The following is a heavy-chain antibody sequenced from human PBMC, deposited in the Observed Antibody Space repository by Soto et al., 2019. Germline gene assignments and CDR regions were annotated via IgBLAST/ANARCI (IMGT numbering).Heavy chain of an antibody. CDR3: ARDKGGLRFLEWSYYFDY. CDR2: ISYDGSNK. J-gene: IGHJ4*02. D-gene: IGHD3-3*01. V-gene: IGHV3-30-3*01. Sequence: QVQLVESGGGVVQPGRSLRLSCAASGFTFSSYAMHWVRQAPGKGLEWVAVISYDGSNKYYADSVKGRFTISRDNSKNTLYLHLKSLIAEETAVYYCARDKGGLRFLEWSYYFDYWGQGTLVTVSS. CDR1: GFTFSSYA.